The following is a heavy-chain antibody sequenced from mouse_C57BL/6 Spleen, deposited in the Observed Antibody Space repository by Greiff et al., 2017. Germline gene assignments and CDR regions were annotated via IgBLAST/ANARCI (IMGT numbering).Heavy chain of an antibody. J-gene: IGHJ4*01. CDR2: IWSGGST. D-gene: IGHD1-1*01. CDR1: GFSLTSYG. Sequence: VQLQQSGPGLVQPSQSLSITCTASGFSLTSYGVHWVRQSPGKGLEWLGVIWSGGSTDYNAAFISSLSISKDNSKSQVFFKMNSLQADDTAIYYCARKGVVAYYYAMDYWGQGTSVTVSS. V-gene: IGHV2-2*01. CDR3: ARKGVVAYYYAMDY.